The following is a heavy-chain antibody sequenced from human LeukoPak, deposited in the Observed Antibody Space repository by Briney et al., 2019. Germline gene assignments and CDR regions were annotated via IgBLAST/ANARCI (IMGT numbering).Heavy chain of an antibody. CDR2: INHSGST. CDR1: GGSFSGCY. D-gene: IGHD3-10*01. CDR3: ARGQGSGSYYKSRPFDY. V-gene: IGHV4-34*01. Sequence: SETLSLTCAVYGGSFSGCYWSWIRQPPGKGLEWIGEINHSGSTNYNPSLKSRVTISVDTSKNQFSLKLSSVTAADTAVYYCARGQGSGSYYKSRPFDYWGQGTLVTVSS. J-gene: IGHJ4*02.